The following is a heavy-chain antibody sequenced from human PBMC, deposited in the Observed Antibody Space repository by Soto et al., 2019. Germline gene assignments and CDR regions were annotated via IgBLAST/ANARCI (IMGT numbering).Heavy chain of an antibody. CDR1: GFTFTRYS. V-gene: IGHV3-21*06. Sequence: VGSLRLSCAASGFTFTRYSMNWVRQAPWKGLEWVSSISSTTNYIYYGDSMKGRFTISRDNAKNSLYLEMNSLRADDTAVYYCARESEDLTSNFDYWGQGTLVTVSS. J-gene: IGHJ4*02. CDR2: ISSTTNYI. CDR3: ARESEDLTSNFDY.